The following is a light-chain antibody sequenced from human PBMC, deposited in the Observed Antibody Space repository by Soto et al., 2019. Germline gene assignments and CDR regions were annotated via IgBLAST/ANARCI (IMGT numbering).Light chain of an antibody. V-gene: IGKV1-5*01. J-gene: IGKJ3*01. CDR1: QSISSW. CDR3: QQYNSYSPA. CDR2: DAS. Sequence: DIQMTQSPSTLSASVGDRVTITCRASQSISSWLAWYQQKPGKAPKLLIYDASSLESGVPSRFSGSGSGTEFTLTISSLPPDDFATYYGQQYNSYSPAFGPGTKVDIK.